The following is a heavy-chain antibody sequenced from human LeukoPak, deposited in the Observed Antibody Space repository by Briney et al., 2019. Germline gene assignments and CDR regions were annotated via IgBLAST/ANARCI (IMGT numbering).Heavy chain of an antibody. D-gene: IGHD5-24*01. V-gene: IGHV3-53*01. CDR1: RFSLLRHY. Sequence: PGGSLRLSCAASRFSLLRHYMNWVRQAPGKGLEWVALSYSGGSTYYADSVKGRFTISRDNSKNMLYHEMNSLRVEDSAVYYCARGPDVDGYIHAPFDSWGQGTLVTASS. CDR3: ARGPDVDGYIHAPFDS. J-gene: IGHJ4*02. CDR2: SYSGGST.